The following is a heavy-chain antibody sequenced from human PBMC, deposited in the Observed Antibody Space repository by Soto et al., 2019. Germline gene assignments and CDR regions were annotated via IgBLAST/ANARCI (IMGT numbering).Heavy chain of an antibody. CDR3: ARGLWGIEVNQAFDI. Sequence: EVQLLESGGGLVQPGGSLRLSCAASGFTFSTSAMTWVRQAPGKGLEWVSTISGSGTGTHYADSAKGRFTISRDNPKNLLYMQMNSLRAEDTAIYYCARGLWGIEVNQAFDIWGQGTVVTVSS. CDR2: ISGSGTGT. CDR1: GFTFSTSA. J-gene: IGHJ3*02. D-gene: IGHD6-19*01. V-gene: IGHV3-23*01.